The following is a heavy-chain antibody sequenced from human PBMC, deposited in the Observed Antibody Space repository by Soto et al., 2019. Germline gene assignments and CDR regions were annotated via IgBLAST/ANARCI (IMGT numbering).Heavy chain of an antibody. D-gene: IGHD6-6*01. J-gene: IGHJ4*02. CDR1: GGTFSSYA. Sequence: QVQLVQSGAEVKKPGSSVTVSCKASGGTFSSYAISWVRQAPGQGLEWMGGIIPIFGTANYAQKFQGRVTITADESTSTAYMELSSLRSEDTAVYYCASFIAARRPRSPFDYWGQGTLVTVSS. V-gene: IGHV1-69*01. CDR3: ASFIAARRPRSPFDY. CDR2: IIPIFGTA.